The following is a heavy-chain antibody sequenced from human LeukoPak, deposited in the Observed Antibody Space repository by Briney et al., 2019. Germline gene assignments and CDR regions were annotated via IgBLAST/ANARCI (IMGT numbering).Heavy chain of an antibody. V-gene: IGHV3-53*01. CDR2: VSSGGDT. J-gene: IGHJ4*02. CDR1: GFTVSSNY. CDR3: TRGVCD. Sequence: PGGSLRLTCAASGFTVSSNYMNWVRQAPGKGLEWVSVVSSGGDTYYADSVRGRFVISRDHSKNTLYLQMNGLRAEDTAVYYCTRGVCDWGQGTLVTVSS.